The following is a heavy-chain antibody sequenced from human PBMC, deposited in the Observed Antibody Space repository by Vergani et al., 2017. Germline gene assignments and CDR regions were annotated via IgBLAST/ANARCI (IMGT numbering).Heavy chain of an antibody. CDR2: IDPNSVDT. J-gene: IGHJ5*02. CDR1: GFTFTSYH. Sequence: QVQLVQSGAEVKKPGASVRVSCKASGFTFTSYHIHWVRQAPGQGLDWLRRIDPNSVDTRYSQRFQDRVTITRDTSINTACIEMTRLRPDDTAIYYCTRLVVVCSSTNCFADRWGQGTLVTVSS. CDR3: TRLVVVCSSTNCFADR. V-gene: IGHV1-2*06. D-gene: IGHD2-2*01.